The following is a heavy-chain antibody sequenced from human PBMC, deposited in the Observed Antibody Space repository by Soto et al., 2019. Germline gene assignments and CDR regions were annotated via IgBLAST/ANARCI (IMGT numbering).Heavy chain of an antibody. Sequence: SETLSLTCAVYGGSFNGYYWSWIRQPPGKGLEWIGEINHSGSTNYNPSLKSRVTISVDTSKNQFSLKLSSVTAADTAVYYCARSEYGSGSYYSNYWGQGTLVTVSS. CDR3: ARSEYGSGSYYSNY. CDR1: GGSFNGYY. J-gene: IGHJ4*02. CDR2: INHSGST. D-gene: IGHD3-10*01. V-gene: IGHV4-34*01.